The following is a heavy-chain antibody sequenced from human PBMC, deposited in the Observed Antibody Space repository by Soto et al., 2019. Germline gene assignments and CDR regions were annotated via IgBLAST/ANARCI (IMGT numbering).Heavy chain of an antibody. Sequence: SVKVSCKASGCTFSSYTISWVRQAPGQGLEWMGGIIPILGIANYAQKFQGRVTITADKSTSPAYMELSSLRSEDTAVYYCARGSSSSSRYNWFDPWGQGTLVTVS. J-gene: IGHJ5*02. CDR1: GCTFSSYT. CDR2: IIPILGIA. D-gene: IGHD6-13*01. V-gene: IGHV1-69*10. CDR3: ARGSSSSSRYNWFDP.